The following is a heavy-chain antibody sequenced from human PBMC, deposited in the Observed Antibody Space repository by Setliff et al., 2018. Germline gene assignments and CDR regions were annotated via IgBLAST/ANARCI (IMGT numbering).Heavy chain of an antibody. CDR1: GFTFSNYW. CDR2: INRDGSNI. V-gene: IGHV3-74*01. J-gene: IGHJ3*02. D-gene: IGHD2-21*02. CDR3: ARAFGGNSDAFDI. Sequence: GGSLRLSCAASGFTFSNYWMHWVRQAPGKGLVWVSHINRDGSNIRYADSVKGRFTISRDIAKNTLYLQINSLRAEDTSVYYCARAFGGNSDAFDIWGQGTMVTVSS.